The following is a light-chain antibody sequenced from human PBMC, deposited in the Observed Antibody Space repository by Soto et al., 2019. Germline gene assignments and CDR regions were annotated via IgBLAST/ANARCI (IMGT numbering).Light chain of an antibody. CDR3: ATWDGNLSGV. CDR1: SSNIGTNY. V-gene: IGLV1-47*01. Sequence: QSVLTQPPSASGTPGERVTISCSGSSSNIGTNYVYWYQHLPGTAPKLLIYRNNQRPSGVPDRFSGSKSGTSASLTISGLRSEDEADYYCATWDGNLSGVFGGGTK. CDR2: RNN. J-gene: IGLJ2*01.